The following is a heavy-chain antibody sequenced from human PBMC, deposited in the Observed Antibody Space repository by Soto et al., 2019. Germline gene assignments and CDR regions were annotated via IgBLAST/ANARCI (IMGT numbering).Heavy chain of an antibody. J-gene: IGHJ6*04. CDR2: ISSSSSYI. CDR3: ARAVVVAAGLAV. Sequence: EVQLVESGGGLVKPGGSLRLSCAASGFTFSSYSMNWVRQAPGKGLEWVSSISSSSSYIYYADSVKGRFTIPRDNAKNPLYLQMNSLRAEVTAVYYCARAVVVAAGLAVWGKGTTVTVSS. CDR1: GFTFSSYS. V-gene: IGHV3-21*01. D-gene: IGHD2-15*01.